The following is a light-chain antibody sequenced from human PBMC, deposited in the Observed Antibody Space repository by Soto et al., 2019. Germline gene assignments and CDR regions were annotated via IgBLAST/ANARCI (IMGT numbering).Light chain of an antibody. V-gene: IGKV1D-8*03. CDR1: QGISSY. Sequence: VIWMTQSPSLLSASTGDEVTISCRMSQGISSYLAWYQQKPGRAPKLLISAASSLQSGVPSRFSGSGSGTDFTLTISSLQPEDFATYYCQQSFSIPSWTFGQGTKVDIK. CDR3: QQSFSIPSWT. J-gene: IGKJ1*01. CDR2: AAS.